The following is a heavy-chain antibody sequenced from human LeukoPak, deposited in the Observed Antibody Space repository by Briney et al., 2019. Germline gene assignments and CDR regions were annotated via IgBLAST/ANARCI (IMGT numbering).Heavy chain of an antibody. CDR3: AKDLHYWGFDH. J-gene: IGHJ4*02. Sequence: GGSLRLSCAASGFTVSKFYMSWVRQAPGKGLECVSVIYADGTTKDADSAKGRFTISRDNSKNMLYLQMNSLRVEDTAVYYCAKDLHYWGFDHWGQGTLVTVSS. CDR1: GFTVSKFY. V-gene: IGHV3-53*01. CDR2: IYADGTT. D-gene: IGHD3-16*01.